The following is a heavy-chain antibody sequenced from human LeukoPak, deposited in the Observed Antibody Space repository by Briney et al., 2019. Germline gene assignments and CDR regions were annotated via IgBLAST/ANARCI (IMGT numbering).Heavy chain of an antibody. CDR3: ATLKGVDPMFDN. Sequence: SETLSLTCTVSGASISGYYWSWIRQPPGKGLEYIGYMYYSGSANYNPSLKSRVTISVDTSRNQFSLKLRSVTAADTAVYYYATLKGVDPMFDNWGQGILVTVSS. D-gene: IGHD2-8*01. J-gene: IGHJ4*02. CDR1: GASISGYY. V-gene: IGHV4-59*01. CDR2: MYYSGSA.